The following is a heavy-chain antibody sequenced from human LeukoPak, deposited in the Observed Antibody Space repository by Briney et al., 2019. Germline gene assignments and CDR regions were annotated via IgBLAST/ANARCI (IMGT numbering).Heavy chain of an antibody. CDR1: GFTFSSYW. CDR3: ARDYTGGWNDY. V-gene: IGHV3-7*01. D-gene: IGHD7-27*01. CDR2: IKEDGSEK. J-gene: IGHJ4*02. Sequence: GGSLRLSCAASGFTFSSYWMNWVRQAMGKGLECVAKIKEDGSEKHYVDSVKGRFTISRDNTKNSLYLQMNSLRAEDTAVYYCARDYTGGWNDYWGQGTLVIVSS.